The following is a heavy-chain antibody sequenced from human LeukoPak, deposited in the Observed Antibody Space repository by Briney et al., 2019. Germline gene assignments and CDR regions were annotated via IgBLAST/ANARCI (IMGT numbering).Heavy chain of an antibody. CDR2: ISYDGSNK. D-gene: IGHD1-26*01. Sequence: PGGSLRLSCAASGFTFSSYGMHWVRQAPGKGLEWVAVISYDGSNKYYADSVKGRFTISRDNSKNTLYLQMNSLRAEDTAVYYCARSYSHHDAFDIWGQGTMVTVSS. V-gene: IGHV3-30*03. CDR1: GFTFSSYG. CDR3: ARSYSHHDAFDI. J-gene: IGHJ3*02.